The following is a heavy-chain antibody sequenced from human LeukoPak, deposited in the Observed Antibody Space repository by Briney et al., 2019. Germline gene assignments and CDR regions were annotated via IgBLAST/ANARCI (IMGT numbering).Heavy chain of an antibody. D-gene: IGHD2-2*01. CDR2: ISGSSSFT. CDR1: GFTFSDYY. Sequence: GGSLRLSCAASGFTFSDYYMSWIRQAPGKGLEWVSYISGSSSFTNYADSVKGRFTISRDNAKNSLYLQMNSLRAEDTAVYYCARTLGVPSAFDPWGQGTLVTVSS. V-gene: IGHV3-11*06. CDR3: ARTLGVPSAFDP. J-gene: IGHJ5*02.